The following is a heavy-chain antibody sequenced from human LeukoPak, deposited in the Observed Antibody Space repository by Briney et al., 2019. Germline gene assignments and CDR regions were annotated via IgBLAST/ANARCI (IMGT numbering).Heavy chain of an antibody. CDR2: INHSGST. Sequence: PSETLSLTCAVYGGSFSGYYWSWIRQPPGKGLEWIGEINHSGSTNYNPSLKSRVTISVDTSKNQFSLKLSSVTAADTAVYYCATTLQKQLTPWDAFDIWGQGTMVTVSS. D-gene: IGHD6-6*01. V-gene: IGHV4-34*01. CDR3: ATTLQKQLTPWDAFDI. CDR1: GGSFSGYY. J-gene: IGHJ3*02.